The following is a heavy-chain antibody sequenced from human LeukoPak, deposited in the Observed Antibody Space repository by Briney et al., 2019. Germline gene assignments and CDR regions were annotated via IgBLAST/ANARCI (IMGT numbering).Heavy chain of an antibody. Sequence: GGSLRLSCAASGFTFSSYWMSWVRQAPGKGLEWVANIKQDGSEKYYVTSVKGRFTIARDNAKNSLYLQMNSRRAEDTAVYYCARDSSEYYYYYYTDVWGKGTTVTVSS. CDR2: IKQDGSEK. V-gene: IGHV3-7*01. CDR1: GFTFSSYW. CDR3: ARDSSEYYYYYYTDV. D-gene: IGHD2/OR15-2a*01. J-gene: IGHJ6*03.